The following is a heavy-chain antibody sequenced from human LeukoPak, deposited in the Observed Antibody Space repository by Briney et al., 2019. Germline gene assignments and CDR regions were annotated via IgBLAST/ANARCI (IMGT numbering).Heavy chain of an antibody. Sequence: GGSLRLSCAASGFTFSSYGMHWVRQAPGKGLEWVAFIRYDGSNKYYADSVKGRFTISRDNSKNTLYLQMNSLRAEDTAVYYCARDGRCSGGSCYASGWFDPWGQGTLVTVSS. D-gene: IGHD2-15*01. CDR1: GFTFSSYG. V-gene: IGHV3-30*02. CDR2: IRYDGSNK. CDR3: ARDGRCSGGSCYASGWFDP. J-gene: IGHJ5*02.